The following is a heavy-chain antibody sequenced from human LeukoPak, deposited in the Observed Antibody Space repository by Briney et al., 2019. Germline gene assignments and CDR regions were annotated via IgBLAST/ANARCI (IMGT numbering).Heavy chain of an antibody. J-gene: IGHJ4*02. CDR1: GGTFSSYA. D-gene: IGHD5-12*01. V-gene: IGHV1-69*05. CDR3: AIAGAYSGYDPFDY. Sequence: SVKVSCKASGGTFSSYAISWVRQAPGQGLEWMGGIIPIFGTANYAQKFQGRVTITTDASTSTAYMELSSLRSENTAVYYCAIAGAYSGYDPFDYWGQGTLVTVSS. CDR2: IIPIFGTA.